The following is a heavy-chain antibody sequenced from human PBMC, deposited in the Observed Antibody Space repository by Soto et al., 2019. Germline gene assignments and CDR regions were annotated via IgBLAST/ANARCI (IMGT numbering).Heavy chain of an antibody. CDR1: GYTFTGYY. CDR2: INPNSGGT. CDR3: ASGFYFVARIQDYYYGMDF. D-gene: IGHD3-9*01. J-gene: IGHJ6*02. V-gene: IGHV1-2*04. Sequence: ASVKVSCKASGYTFTGYYMHWVRQAPGQGLEWMGWINPNSGGTNYAQKFQGWVTMTRDTSISTAYMELSRLRSDDTAVYYCASGFYFVARIQDYYYGMDFWGQGTTVTVSS.